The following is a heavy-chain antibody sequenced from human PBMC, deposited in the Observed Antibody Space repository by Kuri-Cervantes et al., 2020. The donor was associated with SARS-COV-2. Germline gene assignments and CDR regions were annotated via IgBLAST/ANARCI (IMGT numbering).Heavy chain of an antibody. V-gene: IGHV4-34*01. D-gene: IGHD2-21*01. CDR1: GGSFSGYY. CDR3: ARGLCYFDY. CDR2: INQSGST. Sequence: CAVYGGSFSGYYWGWLRQPPGKGLVWFGEINQSGSTNYNPYLKSRVTISVDTSKNQFSLKLSSVTAADTAVYYCARGLCYFDYWGQGTLVTVSS. J-gene: IGHJ4*02.